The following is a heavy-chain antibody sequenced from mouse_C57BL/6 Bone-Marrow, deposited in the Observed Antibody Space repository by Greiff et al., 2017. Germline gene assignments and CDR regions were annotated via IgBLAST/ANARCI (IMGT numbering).Heavy chain of an antibody. D-gene: IGHD2-13*01. CDR3: ARSKGYSDYDWYFDV. J-gene: IGHJ1*03. CDR2: INPSNGGT. Sequence: VQLQQPGTELVKPGASVKLSCKASGYTFTSYWMHWVKQRPGQGLEWIGNINPSNGGTNYNEKFKSKATLTVDKSSSTAYMQHSSLTSEDSAVYYCARSKGYSDYDWYFDVWGTGTTVTVSS. CDR1: GYTFTSYW. V-gene: IGHV1-53*01.